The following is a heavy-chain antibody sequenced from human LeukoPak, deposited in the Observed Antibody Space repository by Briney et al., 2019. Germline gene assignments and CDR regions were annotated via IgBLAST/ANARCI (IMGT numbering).Heavy chain of an antibody. CDR2: ISAYNGNT. CDR3: ARGNYDGCYFDS. D-gene: IGHD4-11*01. Sequence: GASVKVSCKASGYTFTSYGISWVRQAPGQGLEWMGWISAYNGNTNYAQKLQGRVTMTRDTSISTAYMELSSLRSEDTAVYYCARGNYDGCYFDSWGQGTLVTVFS. CDR1: GYTFTSYG. V-gene: IGHV1-18*01. J-gene: IGHJ4*02.